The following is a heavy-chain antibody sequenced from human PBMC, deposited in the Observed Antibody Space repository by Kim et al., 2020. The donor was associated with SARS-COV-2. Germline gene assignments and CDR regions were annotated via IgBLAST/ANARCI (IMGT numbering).Heavy chain of an antibody. CDR1: GFTFSTNN. Sequence: GGSLRLSCAASGFTFSTNNINWVRQAPGKGLEWVSSISRSSDYIYYADSVKGRFTVSRDNAKNSLYLQMNSLRAEDTAVYYCARARWTPNYYFDYWGQGTLVTVSS. D-gene: IGHD2-15*01. CDR3: ARARWTPNYYFDY. CDR2: ISRSSDYI. J-gene: IGHJ4*02. V-gene: IGHV3-21*01.